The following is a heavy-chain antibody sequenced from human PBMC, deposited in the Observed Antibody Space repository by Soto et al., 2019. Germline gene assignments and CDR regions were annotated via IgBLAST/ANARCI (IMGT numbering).Heavy chain of an antibody. V-gene: IGHV4-39*01. D-gene: IGHD3-16*01. CDR1: GGSISSSSYY. CDR3: ARFLGGFDP. J-gene: IGHJ5*02. Sequence: PSETLSLTCTVSGGSISSSSYYWGWIRQPPGKGLEWIGSIYYSGSTYYNPSLKSRVTLSVDTSKNQFSLKLSSVTAADTAVYYCARFLGGFDPWGQGTLVTVSS. CDR2: IYYSGST.